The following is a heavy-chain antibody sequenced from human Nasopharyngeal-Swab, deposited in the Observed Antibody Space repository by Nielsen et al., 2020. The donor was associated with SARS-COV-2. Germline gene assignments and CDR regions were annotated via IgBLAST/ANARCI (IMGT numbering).Heavy chain of an antibody. J-gene: IGHJ4*02. D-gene: IGHD6-25*01. Sequence: SETLSLTCTVSGVSVKSYYWTWIRQPPGKGLEWIGYVYHTGNTDHQPALRSRVAMSVDTSKNQVSLSLSSVTAADTAVYYCASFSAANLFDFWGPGTLVTVSS. V-gene: IGHV4-59*02. CDR3: ASFSAANLFDF. CDR2: VYHTGNT. CDR1: GVSVKSYY.